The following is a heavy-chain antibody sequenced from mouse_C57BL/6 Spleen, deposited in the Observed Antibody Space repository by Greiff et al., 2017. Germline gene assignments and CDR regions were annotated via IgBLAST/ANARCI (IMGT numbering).Heavy chain of an antibody. V-gene: IGHV1-50*01. Sequence: QVQLQQPGAELVKPGASVKLSCKASGYTFTSYWMQWVKQRPGQGLEWIGEIEPSDSYTNYNQKFKGKATLTVDTSSSTAYMQISSLTSEDSAVYYCARGDYGSLYAMDYWGQGTSVTVSS. D-gene: IGHD1-1*01. CDR2: IEPSDSYT. J-gene: IGHJ4*01. CDR1: GYTFTSYW. CDR3: ARGDYGSLYAMDY.